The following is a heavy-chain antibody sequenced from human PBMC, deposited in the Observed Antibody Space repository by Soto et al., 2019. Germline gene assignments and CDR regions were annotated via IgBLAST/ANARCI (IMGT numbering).Heavy chain of an antibody. CDR3: ARDRYSSLLPYNWFDP. V-gene: IGHV3-21*01. Sequence: GGSLRLSCAASGLTFSSYSMNWVRQAPGKGLEWVSSISSSSSYIYYADSVKGRFTISRDNAKNSLYLQMNSLRAEDTAVYYCARDRYSSLLPYNWFDPWGQGTLVTVSS. D-gene: IGHD6-13*01. CDR2: ISSSSSYI. J-gene: IGHJ5*02. CDR1: GLTFSSYS.